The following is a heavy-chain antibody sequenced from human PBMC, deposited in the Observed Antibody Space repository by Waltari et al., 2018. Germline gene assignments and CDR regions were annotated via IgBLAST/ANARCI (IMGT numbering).Heavy chain of an antibody. D-gene: IGHD3-22*01. J-gene: IGHJ6*02. CDR1: GGAFTSDT. CDR3: AGGDGGYYYHKMDV. Sequence: QVQLVQSGAEAKKPGSSVRVSCRASGGAFTSDTSNWVRQAHGKGLEWMGRIMPDNSETEYAVKFQGRITIAADTSTGTVYMELSSLRSDDTAVYYCAGGDGGYYYHKMDVWGQGTTVTVSS. CDR2: IMPDNSET. V-gene: IGHV1-69*02.